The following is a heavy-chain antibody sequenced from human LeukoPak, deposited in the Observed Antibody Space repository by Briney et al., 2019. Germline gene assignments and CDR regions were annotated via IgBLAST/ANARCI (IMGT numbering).Heavy chain of an antibody. D-gene: IGHD1-26*01. Sequence: GASVTVSCKVSGYTLTELSMHWVRQAPGKGLEWMGGFDPEDGETIYAQKFQGRVTMTEDTSTDTAYMELSSLRSEDTAVYYCATPSREIVGYYYMDVWGKGTTVTVSS. CDR2: FDPEDGET. CDR3: ATPSREIVGYYYMDV. V-gene: IGHV1-24*01. J-gene: IGHJ6*03. CDR1: GYTLTELS.